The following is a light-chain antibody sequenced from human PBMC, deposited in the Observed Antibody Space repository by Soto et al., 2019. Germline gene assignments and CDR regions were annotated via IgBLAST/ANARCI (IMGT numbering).Light chain of an antibody. Sequence: EIVMTQSPATLSVSPGERAALSCRASQSVSGNLAWYQQTPGQAPRLIIYGASTRATGIAARFSGSGFGTEFTLTISSLKSEDFAVYYCQQYNYRPPAFGQGTRLEIK. CDR3: QQYNYRPPA. CDR1: QSVSGN. J-gene: IGKJ5*01. V-gene: IGKV3-15*01. CDR2: GAS.